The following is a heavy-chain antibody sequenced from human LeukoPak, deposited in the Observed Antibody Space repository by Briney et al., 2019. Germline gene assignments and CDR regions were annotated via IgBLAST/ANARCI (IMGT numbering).Heavy chain of an antibody. CDR2: IYPGDSDT. CDR1: GYSFTSYW. CDR3: ARHKGDYDFWSGPIGDY. J-gene: IGHJ4*02. V-gene: IGHV5-51*01. D-gene: IGHD3-3*01. Sequence: GESLKISCKGSGYSFTSYWIGWVRQTPGKGLEWMGIIYPGDSDTRYSPSFQGQVTISADKSISTAYLQWSSLKASDTAMYYCARHKGDYDFWSGPIGDYWGQGTLVTVSS.